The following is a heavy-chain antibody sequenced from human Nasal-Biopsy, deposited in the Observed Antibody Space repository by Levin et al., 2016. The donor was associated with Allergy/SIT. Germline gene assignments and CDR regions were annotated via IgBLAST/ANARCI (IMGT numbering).Heavy chain of an antibody. CDR1: AGYITSYY. CDR2: IYFSGRT. Sequence: GSLRLSCTVSAGYITSYYWGWIRQPPGKGLEWIGYIYFSGRTNYNPSLQSRVTISMDTAKSQFSLHLASVTAADTALYFCATGPGYNFGSNWFFHLWGRGTRVTVSS. CDR3: ATGPGYNFGSNWFFHL. D-gene: IGHD1-1*01. V-gene: IGHV4-59*01. J-gene: IGHJ2*01.